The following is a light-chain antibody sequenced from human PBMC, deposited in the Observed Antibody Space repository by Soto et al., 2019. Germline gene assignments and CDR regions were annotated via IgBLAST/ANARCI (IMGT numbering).Light chain of an antibody. J-gene: IGKJ1*01. V-gene: IGKV3-15*01. CDR2: GPS. CDR1: QSVSSN. CDR3: QQYNNWWT. Sequence: EIVMTQSPATLSVSPGERATLSCRASQSVSSNLACYQQKPGQAPRLLIYGPSTRATGIPARFSGSGSGTEFTLTISSLQSEDFAVYYCQQYNNWWTFGQGTKVEIK.